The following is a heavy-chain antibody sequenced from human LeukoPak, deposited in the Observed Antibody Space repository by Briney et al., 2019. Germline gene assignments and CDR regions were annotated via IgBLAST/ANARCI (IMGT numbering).Heavy chain of an antibody. CDR3: ARHVHSSGWPQGFDP. D-gene: IGHD6-19*01. Sequence: SWTLSLPCPVSGGSIRSSSYYWGWIRQPPGKGLGWIGSIYYSGSTYYNPSLKSRVTISVDTSKNQFSLKLSSVTAADTAVYYCARHVHSSGWPQGFDPWGQGTLVTVSS. V-gene: IGHV4-39*01. CDR1: GGSIRSSSYY. CDR2: IYYSGST. J-gene: IGHJ5*02.